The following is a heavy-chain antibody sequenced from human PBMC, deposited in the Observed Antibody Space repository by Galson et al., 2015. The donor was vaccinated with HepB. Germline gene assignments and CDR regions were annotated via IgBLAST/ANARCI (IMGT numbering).Heavy chain of an antibody. CDR3: ARGAGYYGSGSYTNRYNWFDP. Sequence: SVKVSCKASGYTFTSYGISWVRQAPGQGLEWMGWISAYNGNTNYAQKLQGRVTMTTDTSTSTAYMELRSLRSDDTAAYYCARGAGYYGSGSYTNRYNWFDPWGQGTLVTVSS. J-gene: IGHJ5*02. V-gene: IGHV1-18*04. CDR2: ISAYNGNT. D-gene: IGHD3-10*01. CDR1: GYTFTSYG.